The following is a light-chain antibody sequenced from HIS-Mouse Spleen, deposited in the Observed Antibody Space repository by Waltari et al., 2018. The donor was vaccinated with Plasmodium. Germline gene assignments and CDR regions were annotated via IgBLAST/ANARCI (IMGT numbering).Light chain of an antibody. V-gene: IGKV1-12*01. J-gene: IGKJ5*01. CDR3: QQANSFPPSIT. CDR1: QVISSW. Sequence: DIQMTQSPSSVSASLGDRVTITCRASQVISSWLAWYQQKPGKAPKLLIYAASSLQGGVPSRFSGSGSGTDFTLTISSLQPEDFATYYCQQANSFPPSITFGQGTRLEIK. CDR2: AAS.